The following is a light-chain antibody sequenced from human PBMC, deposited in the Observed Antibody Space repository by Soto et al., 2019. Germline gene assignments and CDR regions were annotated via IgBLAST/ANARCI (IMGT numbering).Light chain of an antibody. Sequence: QAVLTQPRSVSGSPGQSVTISCTGTSSDVGGHDFVSWYQQHPDKAPKLIIYDVNKRPSGVPDRFSGSKSANTASLTIAGLQADDEADYHCSSYAGDYSLLFGGGTKLTVL. CDR2: DVN. J-gene: IGLJ2*01. V-gene: IGLV2-11*01. CDR3: SSYAGDYSLL. CDR1: SSDVGGHDF.